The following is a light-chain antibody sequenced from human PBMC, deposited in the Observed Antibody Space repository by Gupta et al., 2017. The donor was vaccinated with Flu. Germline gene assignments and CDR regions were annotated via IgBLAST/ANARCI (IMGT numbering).Light chain of an antibody. CDR2: EDN. CDR3: HSADPTGNQWV. J-gene: IGLJ3*02. Sequence: YEDNERPSGIPERFSGSTSGTTVTLTISGVRVDDEADYDCHSADPTGNQWVFGGGTKVTVL. V-gene: IGLV3-25*01.